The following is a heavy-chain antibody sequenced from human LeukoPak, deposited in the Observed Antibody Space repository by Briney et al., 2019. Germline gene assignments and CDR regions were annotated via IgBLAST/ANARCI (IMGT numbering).Heavy chain of an antibody. CDR2: ISGSGGST. D-gene: IGHD3-10*01. V-gene: IGHV3-23*01. CDR1: GFTFSSYG. CDR3: AKWGRGVIWALHWFDP. J-gene: IGHJ5*02. Sequence: PGRSLRLSCVASGFTFSSYGMHWVRQAPGKGLEWVSAISGSGGSTYYADSVKGRFTISRDNSKNTLYLQMNSLRAEDTAVYYCAKWGRGVIWALHWFDPWGQGTLVTVSS.